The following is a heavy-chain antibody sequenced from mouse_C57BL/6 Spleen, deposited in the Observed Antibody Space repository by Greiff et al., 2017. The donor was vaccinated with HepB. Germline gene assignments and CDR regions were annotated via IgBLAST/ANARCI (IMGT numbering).Heavy chain of an antibody. J-gene: IGHJ2*01. Sequence: VQLQQPGAELVKPGASVKLSCKASGYTFTSYWMHWVKQRPGQGLEWIGMINPNSGSTNYNEKFKSKATLTVDKSSSTAYMQLSSLTSEDSAVYYCARKGFTTVAGDYFDYWGQGTTLTVSS. CDR2: INPNSGST. CDR1: GYTFTSYW. V-gene: IGHV1-64*01. CDR3: ARKGFTTVAGDYFDY. D-gene: IGHD1-1*01.